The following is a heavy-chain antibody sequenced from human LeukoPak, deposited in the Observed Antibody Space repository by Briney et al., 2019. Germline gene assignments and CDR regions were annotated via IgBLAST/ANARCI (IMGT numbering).Heavy chain of an antibody. J-gene: IGHJ6*02. CDR2: IIPIFGTA. V-gene: IGHV1-69*13. CDR3: ARDRPNYYYYGMDV. Sequence: ASVKVSCKAPGGTFSSYAISWVRQAPGQGLEWMGGIIPIFGTANYAQKFQGRVTITADESTSTAYMELSSLRSEDTAVYYCARDRPNYYYYGMDVWGQGTTVTVSS. CDR1: GGTFSSYA.